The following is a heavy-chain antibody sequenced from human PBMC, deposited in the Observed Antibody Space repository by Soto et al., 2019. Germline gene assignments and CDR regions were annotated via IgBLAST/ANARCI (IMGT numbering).Heavy chain of an antibody. CDR1: GGTFSNYA. D-gene: IGHD5-18*01. J-gene: IGHJ6*02. CDR3: AGASVDTAMITLDYFDWHYGMDV. CDR2: IIPLFSTA. Sequence: QVQLVQSGAEVRKPGSSVKVSCKASGGTFSNYALSWVRQAPGQGLEWMGGIIPLFSTANYAQKFQGTATILADESTRKAYMELTSLRSEDTAVYYCAGASVDTAMITLDYFDWHYGMDVGGQGTTVTVAS. V-gene: IGHV1-69*01.